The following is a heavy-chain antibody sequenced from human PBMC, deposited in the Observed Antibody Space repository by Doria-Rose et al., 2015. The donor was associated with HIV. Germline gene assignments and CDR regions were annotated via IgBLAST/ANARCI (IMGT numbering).Heavy chain of an antibody. V-gene: IGHV4-34*01. J-gene: IGHJ6*02. D-gene: IGHD1-1*01. CDR2: INHSGST. Sequence: QVQLQESGAGLVKPSETLSLTCAVFGGSFSGHYWSWIRQPPGKGLEWHGEINHSGSTNYKTSLKSRVTISLDTSKILFSLKLSSVTAADTAVYYCARGLLRGGWNDVDYYYGMDVWGQGTTVTVSS. CDR3: ARGLLRGGWNDVDYYYGMDV. CDR1: GGSFSGHY.